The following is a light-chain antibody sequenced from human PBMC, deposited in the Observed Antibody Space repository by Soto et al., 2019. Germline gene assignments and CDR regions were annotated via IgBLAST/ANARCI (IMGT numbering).Light chain of an antibody. V-gene: IGKV3-20*01. CDR1: QSASTTY. CDR3: QQYGSSGT. CDR2: GAS. J-gene: IGKJ1*01. Sequence: EIVLTQSPGTLSRSPGERSTLSCRASQSASTTYLAWYQQKPGQAPRLLIYGASNRATGIPDRFSGSGSGTDFTHTISRLEPEEFAVDYCQQYGSSGTFGQGTKVEIK.